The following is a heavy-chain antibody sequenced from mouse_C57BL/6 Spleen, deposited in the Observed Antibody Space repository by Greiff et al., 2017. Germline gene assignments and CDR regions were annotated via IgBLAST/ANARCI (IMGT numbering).Heavy chain of an antibody. J-gene: IGHJ4*01. CDR1: GFSFNTYA. V-gene: IGHV10-1*01. Sequence: VQLKESGGGLVQPKGSLKLSCAASGFSFNTYAMNWVRQAPGKGLEWVARIRSKSNNYATYYADSVKDRFTISRDDSESMLYLQMNNLKTEDTAMYYCVRHHYYGSSPFMDYWGQGTSVTVSS. CDR2: IRSKSNNYAT. D-gene: IGHD1-1*01. CDR3: VRHHYYGSSPFMDY.